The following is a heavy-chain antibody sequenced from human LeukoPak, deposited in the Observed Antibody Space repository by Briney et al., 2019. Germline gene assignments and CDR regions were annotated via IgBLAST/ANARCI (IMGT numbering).Heavy chain of an antibody. J-gene: IGHJ6*02. CDR3: ASETILGVAFYYYGMDV. D-gene: IGHD3-3*01. V-gene: IGHV4-39*01. Sequence: SETLSLTCTVSGGSISSSSYYWGWIRQPPGKGLEWIGSIYYSGSTYYNPSLKSRVTISVDTSKNQFSLKLSSVTAADTAVYYCASETILGVAFYYYGMDVWGQGTTVTVSS. CDR1: GGSISSSSYY. CDR2: IYYSGST.